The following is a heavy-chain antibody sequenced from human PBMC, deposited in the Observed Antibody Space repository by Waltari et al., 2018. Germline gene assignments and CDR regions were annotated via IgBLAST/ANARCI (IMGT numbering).Heavy chain of an antibody. CDR2: IWYDGSNK. CDR1: GFTFSSYG. CDR3: AKGDTAMPIDY. Sequence: QVQLVESGGGVVQPGRSLRLSCAASGFTFSSYGTHWVRQAPGKGLEWVAVIWYDGSNKYYADSVKGRFTISRDNSKNTLYLQMNSLRAEDTAMYYCAKGDTAMPIDYWGQGTLVTVSS. D-gene: IGHD5-18*01. J-gene: IGHJ4*02. V-gene: IGHV3-30*18.